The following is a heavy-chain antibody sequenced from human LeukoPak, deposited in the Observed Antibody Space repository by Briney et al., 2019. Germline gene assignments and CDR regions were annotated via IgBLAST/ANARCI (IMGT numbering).Heavy chain of an antibody. CDR3: ARGEWLRAFDI. J-gene: IGHJ3*02. D-gene: IGHD6-19*01. CDR1: GYTFTSYD. Sequence: GASVKVSCKASGYTFTSYDINWVRQATGQGLEWMGWMNPNSGNTGYAQKFQGRVTITRNTSISTAYMEQSSLRSEDTAVYYCARGEWLRAFDIWGQGTMVTVSS. CDR2: MNPNSGNT. V-gene: IGHV1-8*03.